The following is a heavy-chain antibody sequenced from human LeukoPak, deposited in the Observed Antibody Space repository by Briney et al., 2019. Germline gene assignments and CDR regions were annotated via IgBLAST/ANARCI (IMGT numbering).Heavy chain of an antibody. CDR3: AREAPYLIRQQLVRLLDF. V-gene: IGHV3-49*03. D-gene: IGHD1-1*01. Sequence: GGSLRLSCTASGFTFGDYAMSRFRQAPGKGLEWVGFIRSKAYGGTTEYAASVKGRFTISRDDSKSIAYLQMNSLRAEDTAVYYCAREAPYLIRQQLVRLLDFWGQGTLVTVSS. CDR1: GFTFGDYA. J-gene: IGHJ4*02. CDR2: IRSKAYGGTT.